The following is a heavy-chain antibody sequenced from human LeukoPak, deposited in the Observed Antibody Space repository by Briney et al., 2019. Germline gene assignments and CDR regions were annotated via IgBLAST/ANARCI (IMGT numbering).Heavy chain of an antibody. D-gene: IGHD1-14*01. CDR3: ARYRNRLLSGAGWFDP. J-gene: IGHJ5*02. V-gene: IGHV4-59*13. Sequence: PSETLSLTCTVSGGPISSYYWSWIRQPPGKGLEWIGYIYYSGSTNYNPSLKSRVTISVDTSKNQFSLKLSSVTAADTAVYYCARYRNRLLSGAGWFDPWGQGTLVTVSS. CDR1: GGPISSYY. CDR2: IYYSGST.